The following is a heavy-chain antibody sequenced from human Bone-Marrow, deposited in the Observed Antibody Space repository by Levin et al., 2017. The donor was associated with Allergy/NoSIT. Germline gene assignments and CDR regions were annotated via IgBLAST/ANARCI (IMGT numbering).Heavy chain of an antibody. Sequence: GGSLRLSCAASGFTFSSYGMSWVRQAPGKGLEWVSGFSDSAGTTNYAASVKGRFTISRDNSKNTLYLQLNSLRAEDTAIYYCAKCGGGSCYNAFDVWGQGTMVTVSS. D-gene: IGHD2-15*01. CDR3: AKCGGGSCYNAFDV. CDR1: GFTFSSYG. CDR2: FSDSAGTT. J-gene: IGHJ3*01. V-gene: IGHV3-23*01.